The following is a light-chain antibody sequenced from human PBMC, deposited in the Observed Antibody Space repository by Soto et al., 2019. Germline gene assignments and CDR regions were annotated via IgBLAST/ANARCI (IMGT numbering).Light chain of an antibody. J-gene: IGKJ5*01. V-gene: IGKV1-9*01. CDR3: QQLKSNLIT. CDR1: QGINRF. CDR2: AAS. Sequence: DVRLTLSPSFLSASVGDRVTITCRASQGINRFLAWYQQKPGKAPKLLIYAASTLQSGVPSRFSGSGSGTEFTLTISSLQPEDFATYYCQQLKSNLITFGQGTRLENK.